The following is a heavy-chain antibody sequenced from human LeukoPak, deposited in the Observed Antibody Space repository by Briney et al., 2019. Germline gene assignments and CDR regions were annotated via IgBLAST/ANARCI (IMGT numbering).Heavy chain of an antibody. V-gene: IGHV1-18*01. CDR3: ARGGTRGYSYGRPFDY. CDR2: ISAYNGNT. J-gene: IGHJ4*02. D-gene: IGHD5-18*01. Sequence: ASVKVSCKASGGTFSSYAISWVRQAPGQGLEWMGWISAYNGNTNYAQKLQGRVTMTTDTSTSTAYMELRSLRSDDTAVYYCARGGTRGYSYGRPFDYWGQGTLVTVSS. CDR1: GGTFSSYA.